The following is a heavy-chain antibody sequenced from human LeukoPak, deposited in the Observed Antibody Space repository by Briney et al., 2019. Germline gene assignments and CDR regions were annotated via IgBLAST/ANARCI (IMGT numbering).Heavy chain of an antibody. CDR1: GFTFSSYG. J-gene: IGHJ4*02. D-gene: IGHD3-3*01. Sequence: PGESPRLSCAASGFTFSSYGMHWVRQAPGKGLEWVAFIRYDGSNKYYADSVKGRFTISRDNSKNTLYLQMNSLRAEDTAVYYCAKDRGLHLRAGVETYYFDYWGQGTLVTVSS. CDR3: AKDRGLHLRAGVETYYFDY. CDR2: IRYDGSNK. V-gene: IGHV3-30*02.